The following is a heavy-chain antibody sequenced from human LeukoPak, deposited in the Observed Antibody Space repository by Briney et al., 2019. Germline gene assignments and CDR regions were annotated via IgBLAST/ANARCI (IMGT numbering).Heavy chain of an antibody. Sequence: PSETLSLTCTVSGGSISNYYWTWIRQPPGKGLEWIGYIYYSGSTNYNPSLKSRVTISVDTSKNQFSLKLSSVTAADTAVYYCATTTGGPYNWFDPWGQGTLVTVSS. CDR3: ATTTGGPYNWFDP. CDR2: IYYSGST. CDR1: GGSISNYY. V-gene: IGHV4-59*08. D-gene: IGHD1-1*01. J-gene: IGHJ5*02.